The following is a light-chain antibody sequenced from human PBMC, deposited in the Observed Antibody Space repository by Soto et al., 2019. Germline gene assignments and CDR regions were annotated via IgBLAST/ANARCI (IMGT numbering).Light chain of an antibody. CDR3: QEYNGERYT. Sequence: DIQMTQSPSTLSASVGDRVTITCRASQSRSSWLAWYQQKPGKAPNLLIYKASNLESGVPSRFSGSGSGTELTLTINSLQPDDVATYYCQEYNGERYTFGQGTKVEIK. V-gene: IGKV1-5*03. CDR2: KAS. CDR1: QSRSSW. J-gene: IGKJ2*01.